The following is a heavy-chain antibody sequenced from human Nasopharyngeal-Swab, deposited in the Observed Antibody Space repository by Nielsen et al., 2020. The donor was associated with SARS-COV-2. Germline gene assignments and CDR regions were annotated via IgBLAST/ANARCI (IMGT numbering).Heavy chain of an antibody. V-gene: IGHV3-23*01. Sequence: GESLKISCAASGFTLSSYAMSWVRQAPGKGLEWVSVISGSGSGTYYADSVKGRFTISRDKSQNTLYLQMSSLRADDTAVYYCAKGGRSITIFGVAGSFDNWGQGTLVTVSS. CDR2: ISGSGSGT. D-gene: IGHD3-3*01. CDR1: GFTLSSYA. J-gene: IGHJ4*02. CDR3: AKGGRSITIFGVAGSFDN.